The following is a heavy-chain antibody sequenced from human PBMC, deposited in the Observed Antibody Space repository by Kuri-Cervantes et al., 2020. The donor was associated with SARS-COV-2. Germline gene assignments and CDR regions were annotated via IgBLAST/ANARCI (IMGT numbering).Heavy chain of an antibody. CDR2: INSDGSST. D-gene: IGHD3-3*01. J-gene: IGHJ6*03. Sequence: LSLTCAASGFTFSSYWMHWVRQAPGKGLVWVSRINSDGSSTSYADSVEGRFTISRDNAKNTLYLQMNSLRAEDTAVYYCARRVFTIFGVGYYYMDVWGKGTTVTVSS. CDR1: GFTFSSYW. CDR3: ARRVFTIFGVGYYYMDV. V-gene: IGHV3-74*01.